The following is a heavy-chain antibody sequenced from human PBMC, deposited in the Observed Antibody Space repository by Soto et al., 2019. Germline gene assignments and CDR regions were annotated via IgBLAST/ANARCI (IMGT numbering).Heavy chain of an antibody. J-gene: IGHJ4*02. V-gene: IGHV1-18*01. D-gene: IGHD6-19*01. CDR1: GYTFTNYG. Sequence: QVQLVQSGAEVKKPGASVTVSCKASGYTFTNYGINWVRQAPGQGLEWMGWISAYSGHTNYAQKLQDRVTMTTDTSTSTAYMERRSLRSDDTAVYYCARRPHLADNVELDYWGQGTLVTVSS. CDR3: ARRPHLADNVELDY. CDR2: ISAYSGHT.